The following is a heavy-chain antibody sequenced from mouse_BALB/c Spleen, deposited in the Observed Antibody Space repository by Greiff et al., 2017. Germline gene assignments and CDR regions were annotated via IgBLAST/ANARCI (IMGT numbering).Heavy chain of an antibody. J-gene: IGHJ2*01. CDR2: IYPGNSDT. D-gene: IGHD2-10*02. V-gene: IGHV1-5*01. CDR1: GYTFTSYW. CDR3: TRSYGNYGVDY. Sequence: EVQLQQSGTVLARPGASVKMSCKASGYTFTSYWMHWVKQRPGQGLEWIGAIYPGNSDTSYNQKFKGKAKLTAVTSTSTAYMELSSLTNEDSAVYYCTRSYGNYGVDYWGQGTTLTVSS.